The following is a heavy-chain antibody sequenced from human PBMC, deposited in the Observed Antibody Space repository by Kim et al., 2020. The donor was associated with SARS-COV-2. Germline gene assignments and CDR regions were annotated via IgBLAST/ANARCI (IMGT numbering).Heavy chain of an antibody. CDR1: GFTFSDYY. CDR2: ISSIGSTI. J-gene: IGHJ4*02. CDR3: AVDCSSTSCYGAFDY. Sequence: GGSLRLSCAASGFTFSDYYMSWIRQAPGKGLEWVSYISSIGSTIYYADSVKGRFTISRDNAKNSLYLQMNSLRAEDTAVYYCAVDCSSTSCYGAFDYWGQGTLVTVSS. D-gene: IGHD2-2*01. V-gene: IGHV3-11*04.